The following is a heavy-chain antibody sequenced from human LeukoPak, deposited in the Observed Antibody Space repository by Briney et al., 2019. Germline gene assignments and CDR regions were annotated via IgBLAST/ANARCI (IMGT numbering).Heavy chain of an antibody. Sequence: PGGSLGLSCAASGIPFSNYWMSWVRQAPGKGLEWVANINPGGSEKNYVHSVKGRFTISRDNAKNSLSLQMNSLRAEDTAVYYCATEPGIGYAFDIWGQGRMVTVSS. CDR1: GIPFSNYW. J-gene: IGHJ3*02. D-gene: IGHD3-10*01. CDR3: ATEPGIGYAFDI. CDR2: INPGGSEK. V-gene: IGHV3-7*01.